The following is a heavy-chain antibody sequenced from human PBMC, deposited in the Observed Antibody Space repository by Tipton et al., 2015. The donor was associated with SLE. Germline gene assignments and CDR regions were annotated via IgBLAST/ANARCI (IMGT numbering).Heavy chain of an antibody. Sequence: GLVKPSETLSLSCSVSGGSIGISDYSWGWVRQPPGKGLEWIGRVYATGTTNYNPSLKSRVTMSLDTSKNQLSLKLISVAAADTAVYYWARGSPGRSEGHYKDYHYGIDVWGQGTTVTVSS. V-gene: IGHV4-39*07. CDR3: ARGSPGRSEGHYKDYHYGIDV. CDR1: GGSIGISDYS. D-gene: IGHD3-9*01. J-gene: IGHJ6*02. CDR2: VYATGTT.